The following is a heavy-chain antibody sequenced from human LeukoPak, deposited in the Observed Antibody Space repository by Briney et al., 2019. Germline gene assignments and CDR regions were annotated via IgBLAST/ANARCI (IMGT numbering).Heavy chain of an antibody. V-gene: IGHV4-4*02. CDR1: GGSISSSNW. Sequence: PSETLSLTCAVSGGSISSSNWWSWVRQPPGKGLEWIGEIYHSGSTNYNPSLKSRVTISVDKSKNQFSLKLSSVTAADTAVYYCARLSPGPHRSSQDAFDIWGQGTMVTVSS. D-gene: IGHD6-13*01. J-gene: IGHJ3*02. CDR2: IYHSGST. CDR3: ARLSPGPHRSSQDAFDI.